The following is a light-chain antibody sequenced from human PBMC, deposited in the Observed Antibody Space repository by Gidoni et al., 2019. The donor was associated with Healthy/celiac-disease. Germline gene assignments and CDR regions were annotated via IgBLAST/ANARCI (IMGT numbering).Light chain of an antibody. CDR2: KAS. Sequence: DIQMTQSPSTLSASVGDRVTITCRASQSISSWLAWYQQKPGKAPKLLIYKASSLESGVPSRFSGSGSGTEFTLTISSLQPDDFATYYCQQYNSYPLTXGXGTKVEIK. CDR3: QQYNSYPLT. J-gene: IGKJ4*01. CDR1: QSISSW. V-gene: IGKV1-5*03.